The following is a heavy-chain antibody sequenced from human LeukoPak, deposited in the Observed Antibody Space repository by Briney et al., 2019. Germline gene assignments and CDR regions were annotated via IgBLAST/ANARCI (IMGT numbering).Heavy chain of an antibody. Sequence: SETLSLTCTVSGGSISSYYWSWIRQPPGKGLEWIGYIYYSGSTNYNPSLKSRVTISVDTSKNQFSLKLSSVIAADTAVYYCARVDTASDAFDIWGQGTMVTVSS. J-gene: IGHJ3*02. CDR3: ARVDTASDAFDI. D-gene: IGHD5-18*01. CDR2: IYYSGST. V-gene: IGHV4-59*01. CDR1: GGSISSYY.